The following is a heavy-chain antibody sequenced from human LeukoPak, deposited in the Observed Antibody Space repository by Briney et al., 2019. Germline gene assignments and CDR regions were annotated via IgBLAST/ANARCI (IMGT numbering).Heavy chain of an antibody. CDR3: ARSPGLADIDF. D-gene: IGHD2-21*01. CDR2: VSTRGNT. CDR1: GGSISAGTSY. J-gene: IGHJ4*02. V-gene: IGHV4-61*02. Sequence: SETLSLTCTVSGGSISAGTSYWSWIRQPAGRGLEWIGRVSTRGNTNYNPSLKSRVTMSVDTPKNLFSLKLTSVTAADTAMYYCARSPGLADIDFWGQGTLVIVSS.